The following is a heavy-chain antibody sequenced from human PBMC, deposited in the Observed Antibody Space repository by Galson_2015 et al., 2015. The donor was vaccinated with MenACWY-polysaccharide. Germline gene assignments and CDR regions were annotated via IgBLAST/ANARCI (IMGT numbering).Heavy chain of an antibody. CDR3: ARDSPPHSYYDSSG. D-gene: IGHD3-22*01. J-gene: IGHJ4*02. CDR2: IIPIFGTA. Sequence: SVKVSCKASGGTFSSYAISWVRQAPGQGLEWMGGIIPIFGTATYAQKFQGRVTITADEPTSTAYMELSSLRSEDTAVYYCARDSPPHSYYDSSGWGQGTLVTVSS. V-gene: IGHV1-69*13. CDR1: GGTFSSYA.